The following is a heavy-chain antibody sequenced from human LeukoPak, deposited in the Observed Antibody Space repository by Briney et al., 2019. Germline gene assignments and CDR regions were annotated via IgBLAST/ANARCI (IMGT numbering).Heavy chain of an antibody. V-gene: IGHV4-30-4*01. J-gene: IGHJ4*02. CDR2: IYYSGST. CDR3: ASSNYYDSSGYYYAAGPGYFDY. CDR1: GGSISSGDYY. D-gene: IGHD3-22*01. Sequence: SQTLSLTCTVSGGSISSGDYYWSWIRQPPGKGLEWIGYIYYSGSTYYNPSLKSRVTISVDTSKNQFSLKLSSVTATDTAVYYCASSNYYDSSGYYYAAGPGYFDYWGQGTLVTVSS.